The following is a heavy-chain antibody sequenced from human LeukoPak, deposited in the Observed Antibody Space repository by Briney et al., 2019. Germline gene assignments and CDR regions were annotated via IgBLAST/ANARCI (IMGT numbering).Heavy chain of an antibody. CDR1: GGTFSSYA. J-gene: IGHJ5*02. V-gene: IGHV1-69*01. D-gene: IGHD2-15*01. CDR2: IIPIFGTA. Sequence: SVKVSCKASGGTFSSYAISWVRQAPGQGLEWMGGIIPIFGTANYAQKFQGRVTITADESTSTAYMELSSLKSEDTAVYYCARDLDCSGGSCYSDNWFDPWGQGTLVTVSS. CDR3: ARDLDCSGGSCYSDNWFDP.